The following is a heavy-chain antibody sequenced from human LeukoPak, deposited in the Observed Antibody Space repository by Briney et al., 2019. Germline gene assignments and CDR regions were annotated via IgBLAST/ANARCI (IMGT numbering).Heavy chain of an antibody. CDR3: ARRAPGYDTILEGASDI. CDR2: IYYSGST. CDR1: GGSISSSSYY. D-gene: IGHD3-22*01. V-gene: IGHV4-61*01. Sequence: SETLSLTCTVSGGSISSSSYYWSWIRQPPGKGLEWIGYIYYSGSTNYNPSLKSRVTISVDTSKNQFSLKLSSVTAADTAVYYCARRAPGYDTILEGASDIWGQGTMVTVSS. J-gene: IGHJ3*02.